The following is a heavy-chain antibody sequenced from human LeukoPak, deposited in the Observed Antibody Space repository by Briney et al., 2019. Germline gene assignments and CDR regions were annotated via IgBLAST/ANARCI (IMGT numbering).Heavy chain of an antibody. CDR2: ISYDGSNK. Sequence: GRSLRLSCAASGFTFSSYAMHWVRQAPGKGLEWVAVISYDGSNKYYADSVKGRFTISRDNSKNTLYLQMNSLRAEDTAVYYCNGHAVGAKGGYWGQGTLDTVSS. CDR3: NGHAVGAKGGY. V-gene: IGHV3-30-3*01. D-gene: IGHD1-26*01. CDR1: GFTFSSYA. J-gene: IGHJ4*02.